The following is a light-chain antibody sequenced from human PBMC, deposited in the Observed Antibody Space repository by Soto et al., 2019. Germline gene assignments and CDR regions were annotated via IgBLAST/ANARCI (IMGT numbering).Light chain of an antibody. CDR3: QQYGSSPRT. CDR2: GAS. Sequence: VLTQSPGALSLSPGERATLSCRASQSVSSSYLAWYQQKPGQAPRLLIYGASSRATGIPDRFSGSGSGTDFTLTISRLEPEDFAVYYCQQYGSSPRTFGQGTKVDIK. CDR1: QSVSSSY. J-gene: IGKJ1*01. V-gene: IGKV3-20*01.